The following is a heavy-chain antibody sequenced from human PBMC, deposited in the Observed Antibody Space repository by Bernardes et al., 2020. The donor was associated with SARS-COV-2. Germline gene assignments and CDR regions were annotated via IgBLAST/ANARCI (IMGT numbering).Heavy chain of an antibody. V-gene: IGHV3-30*04. J-gene: IGHJ1*01. CDR1: GFTFSSYA. D-gene: IGHD2-2*01. CDR3: ARGHIVVPSDWHFQH. Sequence: GGSLRLSCAASGFTFSSYAMHWVRQAPGKGLEWVAVISYDGSNKYYADSVKGRFTISRDNSKNTLYLQMNSLRAEDTAVYYCARGHIVVPSDWHFQHWGQGTLVTVSS. CDR2: ISYDGSNK.